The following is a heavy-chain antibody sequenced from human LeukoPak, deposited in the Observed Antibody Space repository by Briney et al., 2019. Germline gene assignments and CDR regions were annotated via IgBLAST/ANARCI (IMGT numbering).Heavy chain of an antibody. J-gene: IGHJ5*02. CDR2: IYFSGRT. D-gene: IGHD5-12*01. CDR1: GGPITSGDYY. CDR3: ARTGGTDYNWLDP. V-gene: IGHV4-30-4*01. Sequence: SQTLSLTCTVSGGPITSGDYYWSWIRQSPGKGLEWVGFIYFSGRTYYNPSLKSRLTISVDTSKNHFSLKVSSVSAEDTAVYYCARTGGTDYNWLDPWGQGTLVTVSS.